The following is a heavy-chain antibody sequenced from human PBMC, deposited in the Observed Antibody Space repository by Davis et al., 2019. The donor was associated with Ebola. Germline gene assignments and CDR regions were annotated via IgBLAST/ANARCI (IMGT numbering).Heavy chain of an antibody. CDR3: AKDYRGYSYGLFDY. V-gene: IGHV3-23*01. D-gene: IGHD5-18*01. Sequence: GESLKISCTASGFTFSSYAMSWVRQAPGKGLEWVSAISGSGGSTYYADSVKGRFTISRDNSKNTLDLQMNSLRAEDTAVYYCAKDYRGYSYGLFDYWGQGTLVTVSS. CDR2: ISGSGGST. J-gene: IGHJ4*02. CDR1: GFTFSSYA.